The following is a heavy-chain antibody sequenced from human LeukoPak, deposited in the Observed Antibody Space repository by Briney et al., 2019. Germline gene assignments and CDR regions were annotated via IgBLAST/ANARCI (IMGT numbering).Heavy chain of an antibody. CDR2: IKSKTDGGTT. J-gene: IGHJ4*02. Sequence: GGSLRLSCAASGFTYSSYAMSWVRQAPGKGLEWVGRIKSKTDGGTTDYAAPVKGRFTISRDDSKNTLYLQMNSLKTEDTAVYYCTTRMTTVTTLIDYWGQGTLVTVSS. D-gene: IGHD4-17*01. CDR1: GFTYSSYA. CDR3: TTRMTTVTTLIDY. V-gene: IGHV3-15*01.